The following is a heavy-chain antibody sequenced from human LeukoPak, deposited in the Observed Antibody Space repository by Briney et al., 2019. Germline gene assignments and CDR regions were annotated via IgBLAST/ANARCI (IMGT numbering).Heavy chain of an antibody. D-gene: IGHD3-10*01. Sequence: SETLSLTCGAYGGSFSGYYWSWIRQPPGKGLEWIGEINHSGSTNYNPSLKSRVTISVDTSKNQFSLKLSSVTAADTAVYYCARHEAALLWFGELYFDYWGQGTLVTVSS. CDR2: INHSGST. CDR3: ARHEAALLWFGELYFDY. CDR1: GGSFSGYY. J-gene: IGHJ4*02. V-gene: IGHV4-34*01.